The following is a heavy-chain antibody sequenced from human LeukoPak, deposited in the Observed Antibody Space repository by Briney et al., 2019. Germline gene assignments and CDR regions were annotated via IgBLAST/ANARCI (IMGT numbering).Heavy chain of an antibody. D-gene: IGHD3-9*01. CDR1: GYTFTSYG. CDR2: ISAYNGNT. V-gene: IGHV1-18*01. CDR3: ASSRVGYYNASGAFDI. Sequence: ASVKVSCKASGYTFTSYGISWVRQAPGQGLEWMGWISAYNGNTNYAQKLQGRVTMTTDTSTSTAYMELRSLRSDDTAVYYCASSRVGYYNASGAFDIWGQGTMVTVSS. J-gene: IGHJ3*02.